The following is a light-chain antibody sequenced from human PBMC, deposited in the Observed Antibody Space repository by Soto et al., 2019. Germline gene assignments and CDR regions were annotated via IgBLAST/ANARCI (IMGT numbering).Light chain of an antibody. CDR1: SSDVGSYDY. CDR3: CSYTSSAAYV. J-gene: IGLJ1*01. V-gene: IGLV2-11*01. CDR2: NVN. Sequence: QSALIQPPSVSGSPGQSVTISCTGTSSDVGSYDYVSWYQQHSGTVPKAMIYNVNTRPSGVPDRFSGSKSGNTASMTISGLQAEDEADHYCCSYTSSAAYVFGTGTKLTVL.